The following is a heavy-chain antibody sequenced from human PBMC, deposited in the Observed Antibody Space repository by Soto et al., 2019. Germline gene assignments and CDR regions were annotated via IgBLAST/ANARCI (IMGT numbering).Heavy chain of an antibody. Sequence: ASVKVSCKASGYTFTGYYMHWVRQAPGQGLEWMGWINPNSGGTNYAQKFQGWVTMTRDTSISTAYMELSRLRSDDTAVYYCAVHYGYSFTDKYGMDVWGQGTTVTVSS. CDR3: AVHYGYSFTDKYGMDV. D-gene: IGHD4-17*01. V-gene: IGHV1-2*04. CDR1: GYTFTGYY. J-gene: IGHJ6*02. CDR2: INPNSGGT.